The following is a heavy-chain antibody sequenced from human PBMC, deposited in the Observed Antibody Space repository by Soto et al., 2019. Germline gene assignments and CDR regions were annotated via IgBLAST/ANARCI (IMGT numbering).Heavy chain of an antibody. Sequence: GGSLRLSCAASGFTFSDYYMSWIRQAPGKGLEWVSYISTSGSTSYYADSVKGRFTISRDNAKNSLFLQMNSLRADDTAVYYCARGVLAAVTNTFAHWGLGTLVTVSS. V-gene: IGHV3-11*01. CDR2: ISTSGSTS. CDR1: GFTFSDYY. CDR3: ARGVLAAVTNTFAH. D-gene: IGHD2-8*02. J-gene: IGHJ4*02.